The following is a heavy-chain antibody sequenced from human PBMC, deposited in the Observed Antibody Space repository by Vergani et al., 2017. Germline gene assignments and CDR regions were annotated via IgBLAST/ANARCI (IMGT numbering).Heavy chain of an antibody. CDR2: IYSGGSRT. Sequence: EVQLLESGGGLVQPGGSLRLSCAASGFTFSNYAMSWVRQAPGKGLEWVSVIYSGGSRTYYADSVKGRFTISRDNSKNTLCLQMNSLRAEDTAVYYCAKTGDYADYVFYYYYMDVWGKGTTVTVSS. CDR1: GFTFSNYA. V-gene: IGHV3-23*03. D-gene: IGHD4-17*01. J-gene: IGHJ6*03. CDR3: AKTGDYADYVFYYYYMDV.